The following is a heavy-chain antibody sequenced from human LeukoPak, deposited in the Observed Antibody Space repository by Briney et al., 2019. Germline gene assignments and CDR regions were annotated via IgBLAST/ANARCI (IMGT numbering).Heavy chain of an antibody. D-gene: IGHD6-19*01. V-gene: IGHV3-48*03. J-gene: IGHJ4*02. CDR2: ISSSGSTI. Sequence: GGSLRLSCAASGFTFSSYEMNWVRQAPGKGLEWVSYISSSGSTIYYADSVKGRFTISRDNAKNSLYLQMNSLRAEDTAVYYCARDRDNVAGSRGYFDYWGQGTLVTVSS. CDR3: ARDRDNVAGSRGYFDY. CDR1: GFTFSSYE.